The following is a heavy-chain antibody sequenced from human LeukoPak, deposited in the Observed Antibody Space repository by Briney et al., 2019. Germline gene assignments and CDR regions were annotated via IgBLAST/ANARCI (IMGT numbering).Heavy chain of an antibody. CDR1: GFTFSNYW. J-gene: IGHJ4*02. D-gene: IGHD5-12*01. Sequence: PGGSLRLSCAASGFTFSNYWMSWACQTPGKGLEWVSLIIGSTGSTFYADSVKGRFTISRDNSKNTLYLQMNSLRAEDTAVYYCAKGGYDYVEIGYFDYWGQGTLVTVSS. CDR2: IIGSTGST. V-gene: IGHV3-23*01. CDR3: AKGGYDYVEIGYFDY.